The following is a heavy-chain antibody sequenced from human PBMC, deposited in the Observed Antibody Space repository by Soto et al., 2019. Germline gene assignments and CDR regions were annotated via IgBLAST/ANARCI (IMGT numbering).Heavy chain of an antibody. J-gene: IGHJ3*02. D-gene: IGHD2-15*01. V-gene: IGHV1-18*04. Sequence: ASVKVSCKASGYTFTSYGISWVRQAPGQGLEWMGWISAYNGNTNYAQKLQGRVTMTTDTSTSTAYMELRSLRSEDTAVYYCARGSTPVCSGGSCYWGDAFDIWGQGTMVTVSS. CDR3: ARGSTPVCSGGSCYWGDAFDI. CDR2: ISAYNGNT. CDR1: GYTFTSYG.